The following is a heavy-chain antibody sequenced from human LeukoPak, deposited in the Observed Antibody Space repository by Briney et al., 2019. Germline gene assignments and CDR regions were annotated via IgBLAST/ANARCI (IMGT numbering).Heavy chain of an antibody. Sequence: ASVRVSCKASGYTFTKYGIAWVRQVPGQGLEWLGWISTYNGHTNYAPKVEDRVTMTTDTSTSTVYMELRSLRSDDTAVYYCARGAFYYGSGSYGGDYFDDWGQGTRVTVSS. J-gene: IGHJ4*02. CDR2: ISTYNGHT. D-gene: IGHD3-10*01. CDR3: ARGAFYYGSGSYGGDYFDD. CDR1: GYTFTKYG. V-gene: IGHV1-18*01.